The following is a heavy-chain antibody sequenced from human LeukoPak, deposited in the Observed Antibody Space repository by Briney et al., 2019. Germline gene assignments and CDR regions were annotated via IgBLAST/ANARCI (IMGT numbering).Heavy chain of an antibody. V-gene: IGHV4-59*01. J-gene: IGHJ4*02. Sequence: PSETLSLTCTVSGGSISSYYWSWLRQPPGKGLEWIGHIYKIGTTNYNPSLKSRLTISADTSKNQFSPQLRSVTAADTAVYYCVIGVGWQPDYWGQGALVTVSS. CDR3: VIGVGWQPDY. CDR2: IYKIGTT. CDR1: GGSISSYY. D-gene: IGHD2-15*01.